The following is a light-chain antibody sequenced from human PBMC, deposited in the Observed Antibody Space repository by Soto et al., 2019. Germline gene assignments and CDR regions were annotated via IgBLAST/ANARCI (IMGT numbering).Light chain of an antibody. CDR3: QQYNNWPPT. CDR1: QSVSSN. Sequence: EFVLTESPCTVSLSPGERATLFCRASQSVSSNLAWYQQKPGQAPRLLIYGASTRATGIPARFSGSGSGTEFTLTISSLQSEDFAVYYCQQYNNWPPTFGQRTKVDIK. V-gene: IGKV3-15*01. CDR2: GAS. J-gene: IGKJ1*01.